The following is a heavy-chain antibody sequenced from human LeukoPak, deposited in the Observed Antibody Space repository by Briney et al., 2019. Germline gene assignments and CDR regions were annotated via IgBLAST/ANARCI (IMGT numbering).Heavy chain of an antibody. V-gene: IGHV3-21*05. Sequence: NPGGSLRLSCAASGFTFNSYSMNWVRQAPGKGLEWVSYISSSSSYIYYADSVKGRFTISRDNSKNTVYLQMNSLRAEDTAVYYCARGHRKAYYYGSSGYNWFDPWGQGTLVTVSS. CDR3: ARGHRKAYYYGSSGYNWFDP. D-gene: IGHD3-22*01. J-gene: IGHJ5*02. CDR1: GFTFNSYS. CDR2: ISSSSSYI.